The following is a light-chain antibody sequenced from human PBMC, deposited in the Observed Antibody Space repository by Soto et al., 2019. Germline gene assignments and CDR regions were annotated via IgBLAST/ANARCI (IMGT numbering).Light chain of an antibody. Sequence: AIQLTQSPSSLSASVGDRVTVTCRASQGISSALAWYQQKPGKAPKLLIYDASSLESGVPSRFSGSGSGTDFTLTISSLQPEDFATYYCQQFNSYVLTFGQGTRLEIK. CDR2: DAS. CDR3: QQFNSYVLT. V-gene: IGKV1-13*02. J-gene: IGKJ5*01. CDR1: QGISSA.